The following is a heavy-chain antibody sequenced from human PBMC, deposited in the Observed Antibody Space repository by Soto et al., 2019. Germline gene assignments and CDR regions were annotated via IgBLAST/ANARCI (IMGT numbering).Heavy chain of an antibody. CDR3: VRAIGGSDSH. Sequence: EVQLVESGGGLVQPGGSLRLSCAASGFTFSSYWMSWVRQAPGKGLEWVANIKQDGSLRYYVDSVKGRFTISRDNAESSLYLQMNSLRGEDGAIYYCVRAIGGSDSHCGQGTLVTVSS. J-gene: IGHJ4*02. V-gene: IGHV3-7*01. D-gene: IGHD5-12*01. CDR2: IKQDGSLR. CDR1: GFTFSSYW.